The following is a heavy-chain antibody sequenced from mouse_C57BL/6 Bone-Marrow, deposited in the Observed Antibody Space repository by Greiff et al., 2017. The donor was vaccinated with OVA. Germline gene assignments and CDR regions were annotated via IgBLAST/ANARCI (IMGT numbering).Heavy chain of an antibody. CDR2: IYPRSGNT. Sequence: QVQLQQSGAELARPGASVKLSCKASGYTFTSYGISWVKQRTGQGLEWIGEIYPRSGNTYYNEKFKGKATLTADKSSSTAYIELRSLTSEDSAVYYCAIYGPGYFDVWGTGTTVTVSS. CDR1: GYTFTSYG. CDR3: AIYGPGYFDV. V-gene: IGHV1-81*01. J-gene: IGHJ1*03. D-gene: IGHD1-1*02.